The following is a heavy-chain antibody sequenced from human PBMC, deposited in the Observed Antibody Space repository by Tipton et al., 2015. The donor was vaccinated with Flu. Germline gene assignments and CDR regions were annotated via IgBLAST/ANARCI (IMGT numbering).Heavy chain of an antibody. CDR3: ARELAY. J-gene: IGHJ4*02. V-gene: IGHV4-34*01. CDR2: VTHTGST. CDR1: GGSFSGYY. D-gene: IGHD4-23*01. Sequence: SLTCAVYGGSFSGYYWSWIRQPPGKGLEWIGDVTHTGSTNYNPSLKSRVTISVDTSKNQFSLKLSSVTAADTGVYYCARELAYWGQGMLVTVSS.